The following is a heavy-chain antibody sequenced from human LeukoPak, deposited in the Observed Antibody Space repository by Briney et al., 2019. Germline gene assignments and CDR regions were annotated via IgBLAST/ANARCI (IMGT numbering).Heavy chain of an antibody. CDR3: AADRSVSSTYYYAVDV. J-gene: IGHJ6*02. V-gene: IGHV1-58*02. D-gene: IGHD2-15*01. CDR2: IVVGSGNT. CDR1: GFTFTTST. Sequence: ASVKVSCKASGFTFTTSTMQWVRQARGHRLEWIGWIVVGSGNTNYAQKFQERVIITRDMSTSTAYMEQSSLTSEDTAVYFCAADRSVSSTYYYAVDVWGQGTAVTVSS.